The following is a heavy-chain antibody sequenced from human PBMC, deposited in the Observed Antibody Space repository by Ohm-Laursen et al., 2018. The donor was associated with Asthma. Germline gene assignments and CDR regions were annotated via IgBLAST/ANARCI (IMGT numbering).Heavy chain of an antibody. V-gene: IGHV3-33*08. J-gene: IGHJ4*02. Sequence: SLRLSCAASGFTFSSYAMSWVRQAPGKGLEWVAVIWYDGSNKYYADSVKGRFTISRDNSKNTLYLQMNSLRAEDTAVYYCARDFSSSWYFDYWGQGTLVTVSS. CDR3: ARDFSSSWYFDY. D-gene: IGHD6-13*01. CDR2: IWYDGSNK. CDR1: GFTFSSYA.